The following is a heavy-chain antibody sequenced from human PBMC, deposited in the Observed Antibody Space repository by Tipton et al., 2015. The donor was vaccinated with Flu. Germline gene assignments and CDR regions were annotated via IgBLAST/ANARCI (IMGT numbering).Heavy chain of an antibody. D-gene: IGHD1-26*01. V-gene: IGHV4-38-2*01. Sequence: TLSLTCSVSGDSIGSPYYWAWIRQPPGKGLEWIGNIHKTGSTYYNPSLTSRVTISVDTSKNQFSLKLSSVTAADTAVYYCARLEVVVGATGGQGDYWGQGTLVTVSS. J-gene: IGHJ4*02. CDR2: IHKTGST. CDR3: ARLEVVVGATGGQGDY. CDR1: GDSIGSPYY.